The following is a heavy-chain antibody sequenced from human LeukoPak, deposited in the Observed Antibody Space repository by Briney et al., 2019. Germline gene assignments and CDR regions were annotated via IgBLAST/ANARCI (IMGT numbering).Heavy chain of an antibody. V-gene: IGHV4-31*03. D-gene: IGHD1-14*01. Sequence: SETLSLTCTVSGGSISSGGYYWSWIRQHPGKGLEWIGYIYYGGSTYYNPSLKSRVTISVDTSKNQFSLKLSSVTAADTAVYYCARQTFGSGIDYWGQGTLVTVSS. CDR1: GGSISSGGYY. CDR2: IYYGGST. J-gene: IGHJ4*02. CDR3: ARQTFGSGIDY.